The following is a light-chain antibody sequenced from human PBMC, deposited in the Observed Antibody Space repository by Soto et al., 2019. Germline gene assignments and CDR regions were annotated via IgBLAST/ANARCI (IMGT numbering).Light chain of an antibody. V-gene: IGLV2-14*01. CDR3: SSYTGSSTPWV. J-gene: IGLJ3*02. CDR1: SSDVGGYNF. Sequence: SALTQPASVSGSPGQSITISCTGTSSDVGGYNFVSWYQHHPGKAPKLLIYEVSNRPSGISNRFSGSKSGNTASLTISGLQAEDEADYYCSSYTGSSTPWVFGGGTKVTVL. CDR2: EVS.